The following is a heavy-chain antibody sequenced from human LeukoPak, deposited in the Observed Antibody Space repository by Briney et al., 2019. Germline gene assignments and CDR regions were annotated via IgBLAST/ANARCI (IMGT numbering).Heavy chain of an antibody. V-gene: IGHV4-34*01. D-gene: IGHD3-22*01. CDR3: ARGIRITMIVVVITTGLYYFDY. CDR2: INHSGST. CDR1: GGSLSGYY. Sequence: SETLSLTCAVYGGSLSGYYWSWIRQPPGKGLEWIGEINHSGSTNYNPSLKSRVTISVDTSKNQFSLKLSSVTAADTAVYYCARGIRITMIVVVITTGLYYFDYWGQGTLVTVSS. J-gene: IGHJ4*02.